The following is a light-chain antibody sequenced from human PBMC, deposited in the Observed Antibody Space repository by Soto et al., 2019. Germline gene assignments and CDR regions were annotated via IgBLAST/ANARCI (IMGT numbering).Light chain of an antibody. CDR2: DTS. CDR3: QYYSDYSWT. CDR1: QTHIAY. Sequence: DVHLTQSPSTLSASVGDRVTITCRASQTHIAYLAWYQQKPGTAPKLLIYDTSSLETGVPSRFSGSRSATHFTLTISRLQPDDFETYYCQYYSDYSWTLGQGTKVDIK. V-gene: IGKV1-5*01. J-gene: IGKJ1*01.